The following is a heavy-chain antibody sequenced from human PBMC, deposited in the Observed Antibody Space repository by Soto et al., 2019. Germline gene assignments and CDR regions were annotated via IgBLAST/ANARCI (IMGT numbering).Heavy chain of an antibody. J-gene: IGHJ3*02. V-gene: IGHV3-30*18. CDR1: GFTFSSYG. CDR2: ISYDGSNK. D-gene: IGHD3-3*01. Sequence: PGGSLRLSCAASGFTFSSYGMHWVRQAPGKGLEWVAVISYDGSNKYYADSVKGRFTISRDNSKNTLYLQMNSLRAEDTAVYYCAKGGFLEWFFDAFDIWGQGTMVTVS. CDR3: AKGGFLEWFFDAFDI.